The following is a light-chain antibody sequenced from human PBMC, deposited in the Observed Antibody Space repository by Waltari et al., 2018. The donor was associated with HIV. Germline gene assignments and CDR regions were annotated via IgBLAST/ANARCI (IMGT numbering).Light chain of an antibody. Sequence: QSVVTQPPSLSQTSGQTVIISCSGSTSNIGDRNVNWYQKLAKTAPKLIIYSNKERPSGVPARFSGSKSGTSASLAITGLLSEDEAEYYCSVWDGSLSAWEFGGGTKLTVL. CDR3: SVWDGSLSAWE. J-gene: IGLJ3*02. CDR1: TSNIGDRN. V-gene: IGLV1-44*01. CDR2: SNK.